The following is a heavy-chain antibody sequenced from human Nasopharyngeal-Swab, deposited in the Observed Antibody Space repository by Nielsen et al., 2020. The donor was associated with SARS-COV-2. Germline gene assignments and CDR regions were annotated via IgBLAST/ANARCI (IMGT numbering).Heavy chain of an antibody. J-gene: IGHJ4*02. CDR1: GGSISSYY. D-gene: IGHD6-13*01. CDR2: IYTSGST. Sequence: SETLSLTCTVSGGSISSYYWTWIRQPAGKGLEWIGRIYTSGSTNYNPSLKSRVSMSVDTSKTQFSLKLSSVTAADMAVYYCARGSLAAIPRSSWYFDYWGQGTLVTVSS. V-gene: IGHV4-4*07. CDR3: ARGSLAAIPRSSWYFDY.